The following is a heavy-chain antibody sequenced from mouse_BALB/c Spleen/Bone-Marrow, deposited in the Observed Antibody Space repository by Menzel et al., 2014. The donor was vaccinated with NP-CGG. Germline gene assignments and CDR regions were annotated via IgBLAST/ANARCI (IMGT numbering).Heavy chain of an antibody. CDR3: ARSNGNYVLAY. CDR2: INPSSGYT. CDR1: GYTFTSYT. J-gene: IGHJ3*01. V-gene: IGHV1-4*01. Sequence: VMLVESGAELARPGASVKMSCKASGYTFTSYTMHWVKQRPGQGLEWIGYINPSSGYTNYNQKFGDKATLTADKSSSTAYTQLSSLTSEDSAVYYCARSNGNYVLAYWGQGTLVTVSA. D-gene: IGHD2-1*01.